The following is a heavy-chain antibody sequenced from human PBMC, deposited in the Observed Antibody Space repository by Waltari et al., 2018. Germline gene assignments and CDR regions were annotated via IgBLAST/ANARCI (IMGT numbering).Heavy chain of an antibody. CDR1: GFTFSSYW. CDR2: IKQDGSEK. J-gene: IGHJ4*02. V-gene: IGHV3-7*01. D-gene: IGHD1-26*01. CDR3: ARLAVGATLHFLY. Sequence: EVQLVESGGGLAQPGGSLRLSCAASGFTFSSYWMSWVRQAPGKGLEWVANIKQDGSEKYYVDSVKGRFTISRDNAKNSLYLQMNSLRAEDTAVYYCARLAVGATLHFLYWGQGTLVTVSS.